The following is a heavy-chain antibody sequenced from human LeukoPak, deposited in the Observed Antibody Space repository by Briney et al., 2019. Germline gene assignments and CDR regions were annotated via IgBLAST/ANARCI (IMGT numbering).Heavy chain of an antibody. CDR1: GGSISSGGYY. J-gene: IGHJ6*03. V-gene: IGHV4-31*03. CDR2: IYYSGST. D-gene: IGHD6-6*01. Sequence: SQTLSLTCTVSGGSISSGGYYWSWIRQHPGKGLEWIGYIYYSGSTYYNPSLKSRVTISVDTSKNQFSLKLSSVTAADTAVYYWARQGSSSGYYYYYMDVWGKGTTVTVSS. CDR3: ARQGSSSGYYYYYMDV.